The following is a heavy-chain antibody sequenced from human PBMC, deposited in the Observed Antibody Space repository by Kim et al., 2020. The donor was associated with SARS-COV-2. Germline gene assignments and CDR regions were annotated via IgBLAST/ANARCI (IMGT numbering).Heavy chain of an antibody. Sequence: SETLSLTCAVYGGSFSGYYWSWIRQPPGKGLEWIGEINHSGSTNYNPSLKSRVTISVDTSKNQFSLKLSSVTAADTAVYYCARGLEIAVAGTMYYFDYWGQGTLVTVSS. J-gene: IGHJ4*02. CDR2: INHSGST. D-gene: IGHD6-19*01. CDR1: GGSFSGYY. CDR3: ARGLEIAVAGTMYYFDY. V-gene: IGHV4-34*01.